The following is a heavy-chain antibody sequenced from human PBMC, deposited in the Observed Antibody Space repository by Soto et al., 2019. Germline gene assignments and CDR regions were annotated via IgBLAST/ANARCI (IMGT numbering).Heavy chain of an antibody. CDR3: ARVYCSGGSCYGIDY. D-gene: IGHD2-15*01. CDR2: INPTSST. J-gene: IGHJ4*02. CDR1: GYTFTSYY. Sequence: QVQLVQSGAEVKKPGASVKVSCKASGYTFTSYYMHWVRQAPGQGLEWMGIINPTSSTSYAQKFQGSVTXTXXXAXXTVYMELSSLRSEDTAVYYCARVYCSGGSCYGIDYWGQGTLVTVSS. V-gene: IGHV1-46*01.